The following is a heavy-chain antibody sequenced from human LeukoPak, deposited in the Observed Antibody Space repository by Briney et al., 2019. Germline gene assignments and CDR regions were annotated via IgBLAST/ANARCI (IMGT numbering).Heavy chain of an antibody. V-gene: IGHV4-39*01. CDR1: GDSISSNGFY. CDR3: ARRGAAMGAFDF. Sequence: PSETPSLTCTVSGDSISSNGFYWGWVRQPPGKGLQWIASIYYSGSTHYSPSLKSRVTISRDTSKNQFSLKVTSVTAADTAMYYCARRGAAMGAFDFWGQGTLVSVSS. CDR2: IYYSGST. D-gene: IGHD1-26*01. J-gene: IGHJ4*03.